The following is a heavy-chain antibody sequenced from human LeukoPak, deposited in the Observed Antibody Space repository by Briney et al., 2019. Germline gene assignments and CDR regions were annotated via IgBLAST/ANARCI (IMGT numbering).Heavy chain of an antibody. CDR3: ATYIAAAGYNWFDP. CDR2: INHSGST. Sequence: PETLSLTCAVYGGSFSGYYWSWIRQPPGKGLEWIGEINHSGSTNYNPSLKSRVTISVDTSKNQFSLKLSSVTAADTAVYYCATYIAAAGYNWFDPWGQGTLVTVSS. V-gene: IGHV4-34*01. J-gene: IGHJ5*02. D-gene: IGHD6-13*01. CDR1: GGSFSGYY.